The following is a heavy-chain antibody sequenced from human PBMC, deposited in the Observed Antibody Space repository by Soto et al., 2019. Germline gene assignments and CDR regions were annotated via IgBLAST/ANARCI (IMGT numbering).Heavy chain of an antibody. CDR3: ARPRSGSYRLDYYGMDV. V-gene: IGHV5-51*01. Sequence: LGESLKISCKGSGYSFTSYWIAWVRQMPGKGLEWMGIIYPGDSDTRYSPSFQGQVTISADKSISTAYLQWSSLKASDTAIYYCARPRSGSYRLDYYGMDVWGQGTTVTVSS. J-gene: IGHJ6*02. CDR2: IYPGDSDT. D-gene: IGHD3-10*01. CDR1: GYSFTSYW.